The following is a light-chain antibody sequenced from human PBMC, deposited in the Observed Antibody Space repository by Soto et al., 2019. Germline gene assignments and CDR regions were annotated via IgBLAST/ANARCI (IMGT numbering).Light chain of an antibody. Sequence: EIVMTHAPATLSVSQVERATLSCIASQSVSSNLAWYQQTPGQAPRLLIYGAYTRATGIPARFSGSVSGTEFTLTIRSLQSEDFAVYYCQQYNNWPPWTCGQGNKGDIK. V-gene: IGKV3-15*01. CDR1: QSVSSN. CDR3: QQYNNWPPWT. J-gene: IGKJ1*01. CDR2: GAY.